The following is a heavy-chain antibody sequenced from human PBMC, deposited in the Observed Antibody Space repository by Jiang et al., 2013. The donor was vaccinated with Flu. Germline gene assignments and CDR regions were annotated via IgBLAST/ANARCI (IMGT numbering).Heavy chain of an antibody. CDR2: ISYDGSNK. CDR3: AKDLGVLRYFDWPWGFDY. V-gene: IGHV3-30*18. J-gene: IGHJ4*02. D-gene: IGHD3-9*01. CDR1: GFTFSSYG. Sequence: SGGGVVQPGRSLRLSCAASGFTFSSYGMHWVRQAPGKGLEWVAVISYDGSNKYYADSVKGRFTISRDNSKNTLYLQMNSLRAEDTAVYYCAKDLGVLRYFDWPWGFDYWGQGTLVTVSS.